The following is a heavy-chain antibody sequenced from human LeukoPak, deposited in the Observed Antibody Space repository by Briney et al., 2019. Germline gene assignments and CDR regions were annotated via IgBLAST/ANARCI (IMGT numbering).Heavy chain of an antibody. V-gene: IGHV1-8*01. D-gene: IGHD4-11*01. Sequence: GASVKVSCKASGYTFTSYDINWVRQATGQGLEWMGWMNPNSGNTGYAQKFQGRVTMTRNTSISTAYMELSSLRSEDTAVYYCARGDYSKKSNDYWGQGTLVTVSS. CDR1: GYTFTSYD. CDR3: ARGDYSKKSNDY. CDR2: MNPNSGNT. J-gene: IGHJ4*02.